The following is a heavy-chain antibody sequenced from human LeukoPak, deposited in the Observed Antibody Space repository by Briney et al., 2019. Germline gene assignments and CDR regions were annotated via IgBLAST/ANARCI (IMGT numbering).Heavy chain of an antibody. D-gene: IGHD6-6*01. Sequence: PSETLSLTCTVSGGSISSSSYYWGWIRQPPGKRLEWIGSIYYSGSTYYNPSLKSRVTISVDTSKNQFSLKLSSVTAADTAVYYCARSIAARRVAYYYYMDVWGKGTTVTVSS. CDR3: ARSIAARRVAYYYYMDV. CDR2: IYYSGST. CDR1: GGSISSSSYY. J-gene: IGHJ6*03. V-gene: IGHV4-39*01.